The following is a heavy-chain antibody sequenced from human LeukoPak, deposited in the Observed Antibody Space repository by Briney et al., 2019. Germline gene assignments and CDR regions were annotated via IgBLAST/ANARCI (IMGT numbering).Heavy chain of an antibody. D-gene: IGHD3-3*01. CDR1: GYTFTSYS. CDR3: ARGRRPNHNFWSGYAFFDI. Sequence: ASVKVSCKASGYTFTSYSMHWVRQAPGQGLEWMGIINPSGGSTSYAQKFQGRVTMTRDTSTSTAYMELSSLRSEDTAVYYCARGRRPNHNFWSGYAFFDIWGQGTMVTVSS. J-gene: IGHJ3*02. CDR2: INPSGGST. V-gene: IGHV1-46*01.